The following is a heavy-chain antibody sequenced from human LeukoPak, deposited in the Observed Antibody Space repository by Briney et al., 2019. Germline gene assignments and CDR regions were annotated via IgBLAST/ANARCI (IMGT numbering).Heavy chain of an antibody. Sequence: ASVKVSCMASGYTFTSYGISWVRQAAGQGLEGMGWISAYNGNTNHAQKFQGRVTMTTDTSTSTAYMELRSLRSDDTAVYYCARDGDDSDSGFDYWGQGTLVTISS. CDR2: ISAYNGNT. CDR1: GYTFTSYG. J-gene: IGHJ4*02. CDR3: ARDGDDSDSGFDY. V-gene: IGHV1-18*01. D-gene: IGHD3-10*01.